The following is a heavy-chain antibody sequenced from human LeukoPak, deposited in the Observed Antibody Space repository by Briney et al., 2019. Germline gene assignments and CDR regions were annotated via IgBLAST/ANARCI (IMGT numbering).Heavy chain of an antibody. D-gene: IGHD4-17*01. V-gene: IGHV4-59*11. J-gene: IGHJ3*02. Sequence: SETLSLTCTVSGGSISSHYWSWIRQPPGEGLEWIGYIYYSGSTNYNPSLKSRVTISIDTSKNQFSLKLSSVTAADTAVYYCARDLVTVTKGFDIWGQGTMVSVSS. CDR3: ARDLVTVTKGFDI. CDR1: GGSISSHY. CDR2: IYYSGST.